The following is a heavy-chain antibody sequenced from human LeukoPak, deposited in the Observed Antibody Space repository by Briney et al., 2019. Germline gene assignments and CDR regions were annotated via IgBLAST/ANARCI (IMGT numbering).Heavy chain of an antibody. CDR2: ITTSSTYI. D-gene: IGHD5-18*01. J-gene: IGHJ4*02. V-gene: IGHV3-21*06. Sequence: GGSLRLSCAASGFTFNAFAMNWVRQAPGRGLEWVSSITTSSTYIYYADSVKGRFTISRDNAKNSLYLQMHNLRAEDTAVYYCASGYSHGFNWGQGTMVTVSS. CDR1: GFTFNAFA. CDR3: ASGYSHGFN.